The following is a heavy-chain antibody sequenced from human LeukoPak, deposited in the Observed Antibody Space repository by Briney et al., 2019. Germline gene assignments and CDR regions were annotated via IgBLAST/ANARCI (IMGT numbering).Heavy chain of an antibody. V-gene: IGHV3-23*01. CDR1: GFTFSSYA. CDR3: AKGAGSSGWYPNDY. D-gene: IGHD6-19*01. J-gene: IGHJ4*02. Sequence: GGSLRLSCAASGFTFSSYAMNWVRQAPGKGLEWVSVISGSGNSTYYADSVKGRFTISRDNSKNTLYLQMNSLGAEDTAVYYCAKGAGSSGWYPNDYWGQGTLVTVSS. CDR2: ISGSGNST.